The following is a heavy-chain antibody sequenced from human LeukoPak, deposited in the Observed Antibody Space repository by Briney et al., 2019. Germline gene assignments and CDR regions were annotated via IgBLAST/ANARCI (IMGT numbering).Heavy chain of an antibody. CDR2: IYYSGST. Sequence: PSETLSLTCTVSGGTISSSSYYWGWIRQPPRKGLEWIGSIYYSGSTYYNPSLKSRVTISVDTSKNQFSLKLSSVTAADTAVYYCARRMAYYYGSGPFDYWGQGTLVTVSS. CDR1: GGTISSSSYY. CDR3: ARRMAYYYGSGPFDY. J-gene: IGHJ4*02. D-gene: IGHD3-10*01. V-gene: IGHV4-39*01.